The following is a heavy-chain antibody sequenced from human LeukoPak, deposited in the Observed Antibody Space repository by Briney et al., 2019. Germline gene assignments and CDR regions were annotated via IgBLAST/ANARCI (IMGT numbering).Heavy chain of an antibody. CDR2: IYYSGST. D-gene: IGHD6-19*01. Sequence: PSETLSLTCTVSGGSISSSDYYWGWIRQPPGKGLEGIGSIYYSGSTYYNPSLKSRVTISVDTSKNQFSLKLSSVPAADTAVYYCARHLRTQRTYRSGWTDDAFDIWGQGTMVTVSS. CDR3: ARHLRTQRTYRSGWTDDAFDI. V-gene: IGHV4-39*01. CDR1: GGSISSSDYY. J-gene: IGHJ3*02.